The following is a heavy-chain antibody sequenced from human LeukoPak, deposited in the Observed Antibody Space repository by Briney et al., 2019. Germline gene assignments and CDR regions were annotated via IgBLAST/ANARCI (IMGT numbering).Heavy chain of an antibody. Sequence: GGSLRLSCAASGFTFSSYGMSWVRQAPGKGLEWVANIKQDGSEKYYVDSVEGRFTISRDNAKKSLYLQMNSLRAEDTAVYYCARHLSGVTGYTYGRGIDSWGQGTLVTVSS. J-gene: IGHJ4*02. CDR1: GFTFSSYG. CDR2: IKQDGSEK. CDR3: ARHLSGVTGYTYGRGIDS. V-gene: IGHV3-7*01. D-gene: IGHD5-18*01.